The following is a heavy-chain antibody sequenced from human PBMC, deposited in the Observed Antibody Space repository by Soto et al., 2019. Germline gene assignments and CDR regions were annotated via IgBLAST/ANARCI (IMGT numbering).Heavy chain of an antibody. V-gene: IGHV1-69*01. CDR3: ATALGCRSTSCTLDY. Sequence: QVQLVQSGAEVKKPGSSVKVSCKASGDPFGSYAFSWVRQAPGQGLEGMGGIIPVSGAAHYAQKFQGRVTITADESTSTAYMELSSLSSQDTAVYYCATALGCRSTSCTLDYWGQGTRVIVSS. CDR1: GDPFGSYA. J-gene: IGHJ4*02. D-gene: IGHD2-2*01. CDR2: IIPVSGAA.